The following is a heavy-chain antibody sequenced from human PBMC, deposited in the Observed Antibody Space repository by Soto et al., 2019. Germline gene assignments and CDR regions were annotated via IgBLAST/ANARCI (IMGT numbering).Heavy chain of an antibody. V-gene: IGHV3-23*01. CDR1: GFRCGSNS. CDR3: VILALGKFDF. J-gene: IGHJ4*02. D-gene: IGHD1-26*01. CDR2: ISDTAHRI. Sequence: EVELLESGGGLVQPGGSLRLSCSASGFRCGSNSMAWVRQAPGKGLEWVASISDTAHRIFHADSVKGRFTISRDNSRNRLSLQMNSLRAEDTALYYCVILALGKFDFWGQGTLVIVSS.